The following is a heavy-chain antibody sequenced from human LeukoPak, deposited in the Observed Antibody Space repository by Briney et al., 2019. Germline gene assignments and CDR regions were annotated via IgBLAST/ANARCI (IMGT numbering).Heavy chain of an antibody. D-gene: IGHD6-13*01. V-gene: IGHV3-7*01. J-gene: IGHJ5*02. Sequence: GGSLRLSCAASGFTFSSSAMSWVRQAPGKGLEWVANIKHDGSEKYSVASVKGRFTISRDNAKNSVYLQMNTLRAEDTAVYYCAREDSSSGWFDPWGQGTLVTVSS. CDR2: IKHDGSEK. CDR3: AREDSSSGWFDP. CDR1: GFTFSSSA.